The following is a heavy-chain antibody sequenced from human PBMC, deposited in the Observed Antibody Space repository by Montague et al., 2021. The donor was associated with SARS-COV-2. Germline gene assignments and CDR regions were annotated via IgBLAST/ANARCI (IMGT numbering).Heavy chain of an antibody. J-gene: IGHJ4*02. CDR3: ARLSYYGSGSYPFDY. V-gene: IGHV5-51*01. Sequence: QSGAEVKKPGESLKISCKGSGYSFTSYWVGWVRQMPGKGLEWMGIIYPDDSDTRYSPSFQGQVTISADKSISTAYLQWSSLKASDTAMYYCARLSYYGSGSYPFDYWGQGTLVTGSS. CDR2: IYPDDSDT. D-gene: IGHD3-10*01. CDR1: GYSFTSYW.